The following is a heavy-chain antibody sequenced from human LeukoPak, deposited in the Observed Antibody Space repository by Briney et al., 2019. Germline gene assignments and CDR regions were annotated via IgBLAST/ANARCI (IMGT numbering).Heavy chain of an antibody. CDR2: ITAYNGHT. J-gene: IGHJ6*02. CDR3: ARERERVACSGDSCYSYNAMDV. CDR1: GYTFTTYG. Sequence: ASVKVSCTASGYTFTTYGITWVRQAAGQGLEWMGWITAYNGHTNYAQNLQGRVTMTTDTATSTAYMELRSLRPDDTAVYYCARERERVACSGDSCYSYNAMDVWGRGTTVTVSS. V-gene: IGHV1-18*01. D-gene: IGHD2-15*01.